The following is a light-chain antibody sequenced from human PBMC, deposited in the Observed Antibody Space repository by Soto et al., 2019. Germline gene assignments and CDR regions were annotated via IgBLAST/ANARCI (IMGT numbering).Light chain of an antibody. V-gene: IGKV3-11*01. J-gene: IGKJ4*01. CDR1: QSVGTS. CDR3: QQYGSSPPP. CDR2: DAA. Sequence: DIVLTQSPATLSLSPGERATLSCTASQSVGTSLAWYKQQPGQAPRLLIHDAAYRASGIPERFSGSGSGTAFSLSISRLEPDDFAVYYCQQYGSSPPPFGGGTKVEIK.